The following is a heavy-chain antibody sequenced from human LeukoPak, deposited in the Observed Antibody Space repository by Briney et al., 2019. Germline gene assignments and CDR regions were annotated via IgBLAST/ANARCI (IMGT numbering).Heavy chain of an antibody. CDR2: ISSSSSYI. CDR3: AREDDYDHWFDP. V-gene: IGHV3-21*01. J-gene: IGHJ5*02. D-gene: IGHD3-22*01. CDR1: GFTFSSYS. Sequence: GGSLRLSCAASGFTFSSYSMNWVRQAPGKGLEWVSSISSSSSYIYYADSVKGRFTISRDNAKNSLYLQVNSLRAEDTAVYYCAREDDYDHWFDPWGQGTLVTVSS.